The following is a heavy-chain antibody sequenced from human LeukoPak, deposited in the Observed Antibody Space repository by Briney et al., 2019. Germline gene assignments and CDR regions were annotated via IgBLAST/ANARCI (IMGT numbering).Heavy chain of an antibody. V-gene: IGHV4-59*02. J-gene: IGHJ6*02. Sequence: GSLRLSCAASGFTVSSNYMSWIRQPPGKGLEWIGYIYYSGSTNYNPSLKSRVTISVDTSKNQFSLKLSSVTAADTAVYYCARLVIRHLQYGMDVWGQGTTVTASS. CDR2: IYYSGST. CDR3: ARLVIRHLQYGMDV. D-gene: IGHD3-9*01. CDR1: GFTVSSNY.